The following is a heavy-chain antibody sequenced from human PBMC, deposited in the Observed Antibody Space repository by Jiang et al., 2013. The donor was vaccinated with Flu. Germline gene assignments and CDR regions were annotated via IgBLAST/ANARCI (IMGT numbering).Heavy chain of an antibody. V-gene: IGHV6-1*01. CDR1: SSNRAA. CDR2: TYYRSKWNN. D-gene: IGHD3-16*01. J-gene: IGHJ2*01. Sequence: SSNRAAWNWIRQSPSRGLEWLGRTYYRSKWNNDYAASVKSRITINPDTSKNQFSLQLNSVTPEDTAVYFCARAREGGWFFDLWGRGTLVTVSS. CDR3: ARAREGGWFFDL.